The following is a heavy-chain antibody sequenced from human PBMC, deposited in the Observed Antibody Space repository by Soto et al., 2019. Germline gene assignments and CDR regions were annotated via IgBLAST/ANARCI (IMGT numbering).Heavy chain of an antibody. J-gene: IGHJ4*02. D-gene: IGHD3-22*01. Sequence: SGPTLVKPTQTLTLTCSFSGFSLTTPEVAVGWIRQPPGKALEWLALIYWNDDKRYSPSLKSRLIVTKDTSKNQVVLTMTNMDPVDTATYYCARSPSYYDRINYIMYYLDYWGQGTLVTVSS. V-gene: IGHV2-5*01. CDR3: ARSPSYYDRINYIMYYLDY. CDR1: GFSLTTPEVA. CDR2: IYWNDDK.